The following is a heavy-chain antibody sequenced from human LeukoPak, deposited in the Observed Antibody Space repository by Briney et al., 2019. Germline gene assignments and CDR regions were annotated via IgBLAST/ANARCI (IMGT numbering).Heavy chain of an antibody. CDR3: AKGAKGMSSSWYLFDY. J-gene: IGHJ4*02. Sequence: GGSLRLSCAASGFTFSSYGMHSVRQAPGKGLEWVAVISYDGSNKYYADSVKGRFTISRDNSKNTLYLQMNSLRAEDTAVYYCAKGAKGMSSSWYLFDYWGQGTLVTVSS. V-gene: IGHV3-30*18. CDR2: ISYDGSNK. CDR1: GFTFSSYG. D-gene: IGHD6-13*01.